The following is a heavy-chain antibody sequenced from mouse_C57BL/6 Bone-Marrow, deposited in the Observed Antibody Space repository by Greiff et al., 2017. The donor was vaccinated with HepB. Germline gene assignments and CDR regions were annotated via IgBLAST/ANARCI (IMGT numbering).Heavy chain of an antibody. CDR3: ARDWDDAY. D-gene: IGHD4-1*01. J-gene: IGHJ3*01. V-gene: IGHV14-2*01. Sequence: EVQLQQSGAELVKPGASVKLSCTASGFNITDYYMHWVKQRTEQGLEWIGRIDPEDGETKYAPNFQGKATITADTSSNTAYLQLSSLTSEDTAVYYCARDWDDAYWGQGTLVTVSA. CDR1: GFNITDYY. CDR2: IDPEDGET.